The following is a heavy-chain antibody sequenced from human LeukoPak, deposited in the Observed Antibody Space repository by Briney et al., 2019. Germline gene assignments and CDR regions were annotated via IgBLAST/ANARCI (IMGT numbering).Heavy chain of an antibody. CDR3: ARDPDYGDYGDY. D-gene: IGHD4-17*01. J-gene: IGHJ4*02. CDR1: GFTFSSYE. V-gene: IGHV3-48*03. Sequence: GGYLRLSCAASGFTFSSYEMNWVRQAPGQGLEGVSYIIISGSTIYYAVSVKGRFTISRDNAKNSLYLQMNSLRAEDTAVYYCARDPDYGDYGDYWGQGTLVTVSS. CDR2: IIISGSTI.